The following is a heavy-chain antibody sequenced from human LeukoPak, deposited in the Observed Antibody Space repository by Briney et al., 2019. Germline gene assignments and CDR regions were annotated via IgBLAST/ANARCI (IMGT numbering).Heavy chain of an antibody. J-gene: IGHJ3*02. V-gene: IGHV3-11*01. CDR3: ASHPLRPGATGGFDI. CDR1: GLTFSDYY. CDR2: ISPSGSSI. D-gene: IGHD1-26*01. Sequence: PGGSLRLSCAVSGLTFSDYYMSWTRQAPGKGPELVSYISPSGSSIFYVDSVKGRFTISRDNAKNSLYLQMNSLRAEDTAVYYCASHPLRPGATGGFDIWGQGTMVTVSS.